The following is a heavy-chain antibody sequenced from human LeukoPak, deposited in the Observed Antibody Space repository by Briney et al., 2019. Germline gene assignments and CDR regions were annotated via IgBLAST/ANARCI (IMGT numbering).Heavy chain of an antibody. CDR1: GYTSTGHY. J-gene: IGHJ4*02. CDR2: IDPNSGGT. D-gene: IGHD2-15*01. Sequence: ASVKVSCKASGYTSTGHYMHWVRQAPGQGLEWMGWIDPNSGGTNYAQKFQGRVTMTRDTSISTAYMELSRLRSDDTAVYYCARDEDGYIDYWGQGTLVTVSS. V-gene: IGHV1-2*02. CDR3: ARDEDGYIDY.